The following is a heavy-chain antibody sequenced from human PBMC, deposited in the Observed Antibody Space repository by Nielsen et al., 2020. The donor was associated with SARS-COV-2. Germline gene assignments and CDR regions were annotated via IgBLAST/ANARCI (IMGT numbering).Heavy chain of an antibody. CDR3: ARRMEFPLRRHKKPRSYSSSGFGTRKTIHPFDY. Sequence: SDPLSPPFALYGASFSGFYWSWIRKPPGKGLDWIGAISQIGMTNSNSSLKSRDTISVDTSKNKFSLKLSTVTAADTAVYYCARRMEFPLRRHKKPRSYSSSGFGTRKTIHPFDYWGQGTLVTVSS. CDR2: ISQIGMT. J-gene: IGHJ4*02. D-gene: IGHD6-13*01. V-gene: IGHV4-34*01. CDR1: GASFSGFY.